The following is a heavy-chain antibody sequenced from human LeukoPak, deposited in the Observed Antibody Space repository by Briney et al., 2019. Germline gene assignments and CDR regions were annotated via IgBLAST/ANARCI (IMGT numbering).Heavy chain of an antibody. D-gene: IGHD4-17*01. Sequence: GSSVKVSCEASGGTFSSYAISWVRQAPGQGLEWMGGIIPIFGTANYAQKFQGRVTITADESTSTAYMELSSLRSEDTAVYYCAVKYGDYVDYYGMDVWGQGTTVTVSS. CDR3: AVKYGDYVDYYGMDV. J-gene: IGHJ6*02. CDR1: GGTFSSYA. CDR2: IIPIFGTA. V-gene: IGHV1-69*01.